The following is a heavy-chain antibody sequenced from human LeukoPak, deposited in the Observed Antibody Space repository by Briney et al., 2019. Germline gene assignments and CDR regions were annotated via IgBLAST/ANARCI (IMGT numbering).Heavy chain of an antibody. CDR1: GFAFSSYN. CDR2: ISTTSTYI. CDR3: AKGALDSSGYRFDY. J-gene: IGHJ4*02. Sequence: PGGSLRLSCAASGFAFSSYNMKWVRQAPGKGLEWVSFISTTSTYIYYADSVKGRFTVSRDNSKNLLYLQMDSLRVEDTAVYYCAKGALDSSGYRFDYWGQGTLVTVSS. D-gene: IGHD3-22*01. V-gene: IGHV3-21*04.